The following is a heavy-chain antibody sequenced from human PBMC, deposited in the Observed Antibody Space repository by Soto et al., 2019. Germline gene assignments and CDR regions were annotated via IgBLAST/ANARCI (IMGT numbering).Heavy chain of an antibody. J-gene: IGHJ2*01. CDR1: GASISSTNW. V-gene: IGHV4-4*02. CDR3: ARRIYGDWYFDL. Sequence: QVQLQESRPGLVKPSGTLSLTCAVSGASISSTNWWSWVRQPPGKGLEWIGEIFHRGSTNSNPSLKSQVTISLDTSKNQFSLKLSSVTAADMAVYYCARRIYGDWYFDLWGRGTLVTVSS. CDR2: IFHRGST. D-gene: IGHD3-16*01.